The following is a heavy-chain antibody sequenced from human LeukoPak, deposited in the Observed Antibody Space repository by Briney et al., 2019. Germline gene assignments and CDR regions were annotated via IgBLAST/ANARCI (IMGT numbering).Heavy chain of an antibody. V-gene: IGHV3-21*01. CDR2: ISSRGSYI. D-gene: IGHD4/OR15-4a*01. J-gene: IGHJ6*02. CDR3: TKDGRVASAINRLTYYYGMDV. CDR1: GFTFSNYN. Sequence: GGSLRLSCAASGFTFSNYNINWVRQAPGKGLEWVSCISSRGSYIYYADSVKGRFTISRDNADNSLYLQMNSLRAEDTAVYYCTKDGRVASAINRLTYYYGMDVWGQGTTVIVSS.